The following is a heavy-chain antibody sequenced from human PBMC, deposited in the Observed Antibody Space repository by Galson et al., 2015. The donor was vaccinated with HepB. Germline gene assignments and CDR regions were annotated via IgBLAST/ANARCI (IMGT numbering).Heavy chain of an antibody. CDR1: GYTFTSYA. V-gene: IGHV7-4-1*02. CDR3: ARDLPYYDSSGYSSGDY. CDR2: INTNTGNP. J-gene: IGHJ4*02. D-gene: IGHD3-22*01. Sequence: SVKVSCKASGYTFTSYAMNWVRQAPGQGLEWMGWINTNTGNPTYAQGFTGRFVFSLDTSVSTAYLQISSLKAEDTAVYYCARDLPYYDSSGYSSGDYWGQGTLVTVSS.